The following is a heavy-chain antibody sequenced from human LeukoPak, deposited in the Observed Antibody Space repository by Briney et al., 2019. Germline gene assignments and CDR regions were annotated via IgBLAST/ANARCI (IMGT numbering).Heavy chain of an antibody. D-gene: IGHD4-17*01. CDR2: INHSGST. Sequence: SETLSLTCAVYGGSFSGYYWSWIRQPPGKGLEWIGEINHSGSTNYNPSLKSRVTISVDTSKNQFSLKLSSVTAADTAVYYCARGDYDSFYYYYYYMDVWGKGTTVTVSS. CDR3: ARGDYDSFYYYYYYMDV. J-gene: IGHJ6*03. V-gene: IGHV4-34*01. CDR1: GGSFSGYY.